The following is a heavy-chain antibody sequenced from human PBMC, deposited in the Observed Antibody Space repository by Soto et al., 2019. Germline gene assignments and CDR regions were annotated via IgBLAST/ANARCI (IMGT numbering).Heavy chain of an antibody. CDR3: ARGFGVVVVAATHWYFDL. CDR2: IYYSGST. J-gene: IGHJ2*01. CDR1: GGSISSGGYY. V-gene: IGHV4-31*03. D-gene: IGHD2-15*01. Sequence: PSETLSLTCTVSGGSISSGGYYWSWIRQHPGKGLEWIGYIYYSGSTYYNPSLKSRVTISVDTSKNQFSLKLSSVTAADTAVYYCARGFGVVVVAATHWYFDLWGRGTLVTVSS.